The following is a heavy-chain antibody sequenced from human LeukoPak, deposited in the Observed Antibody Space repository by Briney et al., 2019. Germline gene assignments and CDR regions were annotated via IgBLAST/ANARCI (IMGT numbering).Heavy chain of an antibody. CDR2: IKQDGSEK. CDR3: ARGAVQPLLAHYYSYMDV. Sequence: GGSLRLSCAASGFTFSSYWMSWVRQAPGKGLEWVANIKQDGSEKYYVDSVKGRFTISRDNAKNALYLQMHSLRAEDTALYYCARGAVQPLLAHYYSYMDVWGKGTTVTVSS. V-gene: IGHV3-7*03. J-gene: IGHJ6*03. D-gene: IGHD2-15*01. CDR1: GFTFSSYW.